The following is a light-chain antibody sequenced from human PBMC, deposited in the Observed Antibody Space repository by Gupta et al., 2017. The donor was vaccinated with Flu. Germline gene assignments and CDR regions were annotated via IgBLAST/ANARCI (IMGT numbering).Light chain of an antibody. CDR1: SSDVGRSNY. Sequence: QSALTQPASVSGSPGQSITISCTGTSSDVGRSNYVSWYQQHPGKAPKLIIYDVSYRPSGVPSRFSGSKSGNTASLTISGLEAEDEADYYCSSYTSTNTFCVFGTGTKLTVL. CDR3: SSYTSTNTFCV. V-gene: IGLV2-14*01. CDR2: DVS. J-gene: IGLJ1*01.